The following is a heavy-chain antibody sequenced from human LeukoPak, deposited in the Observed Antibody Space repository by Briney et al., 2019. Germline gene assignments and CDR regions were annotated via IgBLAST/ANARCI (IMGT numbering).Heavy chain of an antibody. Sequence: KPGGSLTLSWAASGFTFSSYSMDWVRQAPGKGLEWVSSISSSRYIYSADSVKGRFTISRDNAKNSLYLQMNSLRAEDTAVYYCARESRTTISPKLDYWGQGTLVTVSS. V-gene: IGHV3-21*01. CDR3: ARESRTTISPKLDY. D-gene: IGHD5-24*01. CDR1: GFTFSSYS. J-gene: IGHJ4*02. CDR2: ISSSRYI.